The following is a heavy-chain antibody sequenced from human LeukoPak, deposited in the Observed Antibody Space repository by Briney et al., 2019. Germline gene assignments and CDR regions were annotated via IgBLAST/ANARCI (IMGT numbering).Heavy chain of an antibody. J-gene: IGHJ6*02. CDR1: GGSISSSCYF. CDR3: ARMDCGSSSCSSSYAMDV. V-gene: IGHV4-39*01. D-gene: IGHD2-2*01. CDR2: ICYSGST. Sequence: SETLSLTCTVSGGSISSSCYFWAWIRQPPGKGLEWIGHICYSGSTFYNPSLKSRVTISVDTSKNQFSLKLSSVTAADTAVYYCARMDCGSSSCSSSYAMDVWGQGTTVTVSS.